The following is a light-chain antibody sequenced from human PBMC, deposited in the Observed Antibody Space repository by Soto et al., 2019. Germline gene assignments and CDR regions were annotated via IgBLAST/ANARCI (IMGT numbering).Light chain of an antibody. CDR3: QQYDSPGT. V-gene: IGKV1-5*03. Sequence: DIQMTQSPSTLSASVGDRVTITCRASQSISGWLAWYQQKPGNAPKLLIYKASSLEGELPSRFSGSGAGTEFTLTSSSLQPDDSANYYYQQYDSPGTFGQGTRVEVK. J-gene: IGKJ1*01. CDR2: KAS. CDR1: QSISGW.